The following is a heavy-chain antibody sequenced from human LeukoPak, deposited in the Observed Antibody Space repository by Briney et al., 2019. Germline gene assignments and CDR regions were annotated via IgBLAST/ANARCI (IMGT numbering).Heavy chain of an antibody. V-gene: IGHV3-30*04. CDR2: ISYDGKHK. D-gene: IGHD3-10*01. CDR3: AKVLNWFGELLSDDQNDY. CDR1: GFTFSNYA. J-gene: IGHJ4*02. Sequence: GGSLRLSCAASGFTFSNYAMEWVRQAPGKGLEWVALISYDGKHKYYADSMKGRFTISRDNSKNTLYLQMNSLRAEGTAVYYCAKVLNWFGELLSDDQNDYWGQGTLVTVSS.